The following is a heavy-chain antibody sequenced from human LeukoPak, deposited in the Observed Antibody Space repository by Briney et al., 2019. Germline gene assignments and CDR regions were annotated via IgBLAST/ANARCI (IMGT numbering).Heavy chain of an antibody. D-gene: IGHD2-15*01. CDR3: IAFESGRYH. CDR1: GFSFTNAW. V-gene: IGHV3-15*01. CDR2: VKRKSDGGTA. J-gene: IGHJ5*02. Sequence: GGSLRLSCAASGFSFTNAWMNWVRQAPGKGLDWVGRVKRKSDGGTADYAAPVEGRFTISRDDSKNTLYLQINSLKTEDTAIYYCIAFESGRYHWGQGTLVTVSS.